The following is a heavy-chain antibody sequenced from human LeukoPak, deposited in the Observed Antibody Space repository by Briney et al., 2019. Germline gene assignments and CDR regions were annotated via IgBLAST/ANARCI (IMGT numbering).Heavy chain of an antibody. CDR2: IYYSGST. J-gene: IGHJ4*02. CDR3: ARTRKDPYYDFWSGYYYFDY. CDR1: GGSISSYY. Sequence: PSETLSLTCTVSGGSISSYYWSWIRQPPGKGLEWIGYIYYSGSTNYNPSLKSRVTMSVDTSKNQFSLKLSSVTAADTAVYYCARTRKDPYYDFWSGYYYFDYWGQGTLVTVSS. V-gene: IGHV4-59*12. D-gene: IGHD3-3*01.